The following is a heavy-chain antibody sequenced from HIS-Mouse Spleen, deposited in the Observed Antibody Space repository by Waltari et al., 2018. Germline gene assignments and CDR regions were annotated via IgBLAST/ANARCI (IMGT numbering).Heavy chain of an antibody. D-gene: IGHD6-6*01. Sequence: SLRLSCAASGFTFSSYAMHWVRQAPGKGLEWVAVISYDGSNKYYEDSVKGRFTISRDNSKNTLYLQMNSLRAEDTAVYYCARVRYSSSYYFDYWGQGTLVTVSS. CDR2: ISYDGSNK. CDR1: GFTFSSYA. CDR3: ARVRYSSSYYFDY. V-gene: IGHV3-30-3*01. J-gene: IGHJ4*02.